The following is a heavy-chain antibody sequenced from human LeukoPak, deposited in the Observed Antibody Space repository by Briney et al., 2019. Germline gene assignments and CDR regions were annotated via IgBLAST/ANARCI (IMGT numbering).Heavy chain of an antibody. CDR2: IYYSGST. V-gene: IGHV4-39*01. CDR3: ASQDIVVVGYYYGMVV. J-gene: IGHJ6*02. D-gene: IGHD2-2*01. Sequence: SETLSLTCTVSGGSISSSSYYWGWIRQPPGKGLEWIGSIYYSGSTYYNPSLKSRVTISVDTSKNQFSLKLSSVTAADTAVYYCASQDIVVVGYYYGMVVWGQGTTVTVSS. CDR1: GGSISSSSYY.